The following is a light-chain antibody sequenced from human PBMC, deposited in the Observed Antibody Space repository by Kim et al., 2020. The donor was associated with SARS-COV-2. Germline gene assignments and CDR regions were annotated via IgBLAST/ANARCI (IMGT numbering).Light chain of an antibody. V-gene: IGKV1-27*01. Sequence: ASVGDRDTITCRASQGISNYLAWYQQKPGKVPKRLIYAASAVQSGVPSRFSGSGSGTDFTLTISSLQPEDVATYYCQKYNSAPQTFGQGTKVDIK. CDR2: AAS. CDR1: QGISNY. J-gene: IGKJ1*01. CDR3: QKYNSAPQT.